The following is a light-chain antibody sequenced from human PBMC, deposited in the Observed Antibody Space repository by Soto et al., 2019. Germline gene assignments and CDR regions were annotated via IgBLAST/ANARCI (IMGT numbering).Light chain of an antibody. CDR2: DVS. Sequence: QSVLTQPDSVSGSPGQSITISCIGTSSDIGAYNYASWYQQHPGKAPKLIIYDVSNRPSGVSNRFSGSKSGYTASLTISGLQAEDEADYYCSSYSSTITRVFGTGTSHRP. CDR3: SSYSSTITRV. J-gene: IGLJ1*01. CDR1: SSDIGAYNY. V-gene: IGLV2-14*03.